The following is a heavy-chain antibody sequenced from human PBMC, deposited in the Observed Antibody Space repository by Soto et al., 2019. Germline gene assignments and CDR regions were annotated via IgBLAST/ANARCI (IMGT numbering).Heavy chain of an antibody. D-gene: IGHD2-21*02. CDR2: ISSSSSDT. J-gene: IGHJ5*02. CDR3: ARTARSPQP. CDR1: GFTFSDYY. Sequence: QVQLVESGGDLVKPGGSLRLSCAASGFTFSDYYMSWIRQAPGKGLEWVSYISSSSSDTDYADSVKGRFTISRDNAKKSLYLQMNSLRAEGTAVYYYARTARSPQPWGQGTLFTVSS. V-gene: IGHV3-11*05.